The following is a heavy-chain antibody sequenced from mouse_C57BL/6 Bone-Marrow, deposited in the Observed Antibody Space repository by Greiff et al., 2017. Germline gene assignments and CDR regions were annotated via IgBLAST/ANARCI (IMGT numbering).Heavy chain of an antibody. V-gene: IGHV1-22*01. Sequence: EVQLQESGPELVKPGASVKMSCKASGYTFTDYNMHWVKQSHGKSLEWIGYINPNNGGTSYNQKFKGKATLTVNKSSSTAYMELRSLTSEDSAVYYCARKAIYYYGSSFLDYWGQGTTLTVSS. CDR3: ARKAIYYYGSSFLDY. CDR2: INPNNGGT. D-gene: IGHD1-1*01. J-gene: IGHJ2*01. CDR1: GYTFTDYN.